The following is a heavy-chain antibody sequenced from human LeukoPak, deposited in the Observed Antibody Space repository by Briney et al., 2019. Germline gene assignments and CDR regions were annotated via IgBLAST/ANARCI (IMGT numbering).Heavy chain of an antibody. Sequence: GGSLRLSCAASGFTFDDYAMHWVRQAPGKGLEWVSGISWNSGSIGYADSVKGRFTISRDNAKNSLYLQMNSLRAEDTAVYYCARDQSGEFDPWGQGTLVTVSS. V-gene: IGHV3-9*01. CDR1: GFTFDDYA. CDR2: ISWNSGSI. J-gene: IGHJ5*02. CDR3: ARDQSGEFDP. D-gene: IGHD2-15*01.